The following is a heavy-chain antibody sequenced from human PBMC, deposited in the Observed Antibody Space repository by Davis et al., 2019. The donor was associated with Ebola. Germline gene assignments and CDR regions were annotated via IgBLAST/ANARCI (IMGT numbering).Heavy chain of an antibody. J-gene: IGHJ4*02. CDR3: ARDQRPTYYYDSSGYMDY. CDR2: IWYDGSNK. D-gene: IGHD3-22*01. V-gene: IGHV3-33*01. Sequence: PGGSLRLSCAASGFTFSSYGMHWVRQAPGKGLEWVAVIWYDGSNKYYADSVKGRFTISRDNSKNTLYLQMNSLRAEDTAVYYCARDQRPTYYYDSSGYMDYWGQGTLVTVSS. CDR1: GFTFSSYG.